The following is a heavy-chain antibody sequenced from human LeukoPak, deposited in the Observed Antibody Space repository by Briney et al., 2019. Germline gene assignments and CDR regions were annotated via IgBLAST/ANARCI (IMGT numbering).Heavy chain of an antibody. CDR2: INHSGST. J-gene: IGHJ1*01. CDR1: GGSFSGYY. Sequence: KASETLSLTCAVYGGSFSGYYWSWIRQPPGKGLEWIGEINHSGSTNYNPSLKSRVTISVDTSKNQFSLKLSSVTAADTAVYYCARLKYYYDSSGSRAEYFQDWGQGTLVTASS. V-gene: IGHV4-34*01. CDR3: ARLKYYYDSSGSRAEYFQD. D-gene: IGHD3-22*01.